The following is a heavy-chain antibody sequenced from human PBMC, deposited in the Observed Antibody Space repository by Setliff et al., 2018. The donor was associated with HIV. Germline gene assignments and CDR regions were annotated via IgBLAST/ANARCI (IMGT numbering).Heavy chain of an antibody. Sequence: VKVSCKLSGYTLTELSMHWVRQAPGEGLEWMGGFDPEDCETIYAEKFQGRVTMTEDTATDTAYMELSSLTSEDTAVYYCVIRKAGSGGSRPIDYWGQGTPVTVSS. CDR3: VIRKAGSGGSRPIDY. J-gene: IGHJ4*02. D-gene: IGHD6-19*01. V-gene: IGHV1-24*01. CDR2: FDPEDCET. CDR1: GYTLTELS.